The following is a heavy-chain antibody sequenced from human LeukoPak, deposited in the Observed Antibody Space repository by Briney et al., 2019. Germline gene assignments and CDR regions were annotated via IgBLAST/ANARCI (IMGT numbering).Heavy chain of an antibody. J-gene: IGHJ4*02. D-gene: IGHD6-13*01. Sequence: GGSLRLSCAASEFTFSTYGMHWVRQAPGKGLEGVAVISYDGSYKFYADSVKGRFTISRDNSKSTLYLQMNSLRAEDTAVYYCAKDRYSGLNTIDYWGQGTLVTVSS. CDR1: EFTFSTYG. CDR2: ISYDGSYK. CDR3: AKDRYSGLNTIDY. V-gene: IGHV3-30*18.